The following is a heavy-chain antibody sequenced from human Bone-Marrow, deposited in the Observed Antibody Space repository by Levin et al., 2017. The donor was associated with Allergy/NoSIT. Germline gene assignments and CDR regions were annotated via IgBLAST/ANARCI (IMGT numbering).Heavy chain of an antibody. CDR2: IYYSGST. J-gene: IGHJ4*02. V-gene: IGHV4-59*01. Sequence: SETLSLTCTVSGGSISSYYWSWIRQPPGKGLEWIGYIYYSGSTNYNPSLKSRVTISVDTSKNQFSLKLSSVTAADTAVYYCARDGNSGYGSGYWGQGTLVTVSS. CDR3: ARDGNSGYGSGY. D-gene: IGHD5-12*01. CDR1: GGSISSYY.